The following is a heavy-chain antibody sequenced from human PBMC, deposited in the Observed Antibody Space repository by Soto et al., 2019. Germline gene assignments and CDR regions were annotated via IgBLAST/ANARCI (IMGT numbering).Heavy chain of an antibody. CDR1: GCTFSSYA. J-gene: IGHJ5*02. D-gene: IGHD1-26*01. V-gene: IGHV1-69*13. CDR2: IIPIFGTA. Sequence: SVKVSCKASGCTFSSYAISCVRQAPGQVLEWMGGIIPIFGTANYAQKFQGRVTITADESTSTAYMELSSLRSEDTAVYYCARDYLGGWELRSWFDPWGQGTLVTVSS. CDR3: ARDYLGGWELRSWFDP.